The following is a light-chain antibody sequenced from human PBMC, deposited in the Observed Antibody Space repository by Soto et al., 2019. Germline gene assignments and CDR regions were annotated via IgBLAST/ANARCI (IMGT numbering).Light chain of an antibody. V-gene: IGKV1-5*03. Sequence: DIQMTQSPSTLSASVGDRVTITCRASQSISSWLAWYQQKPGEAPKLLIYKASSGDGGVPSRFSGSGSGTYFTLISSSLQPDDVANYYCQQYHSYPLTFGGGTKVDIK. CDR2: KAS. J-gene: IGKJ4*01. CDR1: QSISSW. CDR3: QQYHSYPLT.